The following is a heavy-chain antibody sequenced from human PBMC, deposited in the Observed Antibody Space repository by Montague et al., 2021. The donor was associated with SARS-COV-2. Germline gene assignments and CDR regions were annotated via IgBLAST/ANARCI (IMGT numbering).Heavy chain of an antibody. CDR1: GGSISSRAYY. CDR3: AREKRSSYFSDY. CDR2: IYYTGGT. V-gene: IGHV4-39*07. J-gene: IGHJ4*02. D-gene: IGHD6-6*01. Sequence: SETLSLTCTVSGGSISSRAYYWGWIRQPPGKGLEWLGSIYYTGGTNYNPTLKRRVTISLDTSRNQFSLNFDSVTAADTAVYFCAREKRSSYFSDYWGQGIMVTVSS.